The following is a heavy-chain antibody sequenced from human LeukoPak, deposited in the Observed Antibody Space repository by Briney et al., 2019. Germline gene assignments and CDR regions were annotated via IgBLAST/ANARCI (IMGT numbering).Heavy chain of an antibody. CDR3: ASSVAAREFDY. CDR1: GFTFSSYW. Sequence: PGGSLRLSCAASGFTFSSYWTHWVRQAPGKGLVWVSRINSDGSSTSYADSVKGRFTISRDNAKNTLYLQMNSLRAEDTAVYYCASSVAAREFDYWGQGTLVTVSS. CDR2: INSDGSST. J-gene: IGHJ4*02. V-gene: IGHV3-74*01. D-gene: IGHD6-6*01.